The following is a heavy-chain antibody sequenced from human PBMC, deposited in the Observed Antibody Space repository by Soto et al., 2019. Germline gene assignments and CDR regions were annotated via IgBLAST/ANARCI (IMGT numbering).Heavy chain of an antibody. Sequence: EVQLLESGGGLVQPGGSLRLSCAASGFTFINYAMSWVRQAPGKGLEWVSAISGAGGSTYYADSVKGRFTISRDNSKNTLYLQVNSLRADDTSVYYCAKGRGYDYTYYYHCYMDVWGKGTTVTVSS. J-gene: IGHJ6*03. V-gene: IGHV3-23*01. CDR1: GFTFINYA. CDR2: ISGAGGST. D-gene: IGHD5-12*01. CDR3: AKGRGYDYTYYYHCYMDV.